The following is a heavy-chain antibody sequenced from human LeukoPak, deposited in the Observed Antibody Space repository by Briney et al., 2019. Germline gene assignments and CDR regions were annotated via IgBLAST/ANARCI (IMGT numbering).Heavy chain of an antibody. Sequence: GASVKVSCKASGGTFSSYAISWVRQAPGQGLEWMGRIIPILGIANYVQKFQGRVTITADKSTSTAYMELSSLRSEDTAVYYFARGRMGDIAAAVDYWGQGTLVTVSS. CDR1: GGTFSSYA. J-gene: IGHJ4*02. V-gene: IGHV1-69*04. D-gene: IGHD6-13*01. CDR3: ARGRMGDIAAAVDY. CDR2: IIPILGIA.